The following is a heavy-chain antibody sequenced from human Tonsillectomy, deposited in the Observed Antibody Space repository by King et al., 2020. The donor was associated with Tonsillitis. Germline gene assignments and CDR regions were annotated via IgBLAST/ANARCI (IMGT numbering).Heavy chain of an antibody. D-gene: IGHD3-22*01. J-gene: IGHJ5*02. CDR2: IYPGDSDT. Sequence: QLVQSGAEVKKPGESLKISCKASGYSFTNYWIGWVRQMPGKGLEWMGIIYPGDSDTRYSPSFQGQVTISADKSISTAYLQWSSLKASDTAMYYCARLSYGSSGYYSGGRPRSWFDPWGQGTLVTVSS. CDR3: ARLSYGSSGYYSGGRPRSWFDP. CDR1: GYSFTNYW. V-gene: IGHV5-51*01.